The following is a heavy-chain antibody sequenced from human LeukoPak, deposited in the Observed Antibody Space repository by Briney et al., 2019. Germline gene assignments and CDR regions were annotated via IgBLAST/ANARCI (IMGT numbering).Heavy chain of an antibody. Sequence: PSQTLSLTCTVSGGSISSGGYYWSWIRQHPGKGLEWLGYIYYRGSTYYNPSLKSRVTISVDTSKNQFSLKLSSVTAADTAVYYCARVFRYCSGGSCYPNWFDPGGQGTLVTVSS. CDR2: IYYRGST. J-gene: IGHJ5*02. CDR1: GGSISSGGYY. V-gene: IGHV4-31*03. D-gene: IGHD2-15*01. CDR3: ARVFRYCSGGSCYPNWFDP.